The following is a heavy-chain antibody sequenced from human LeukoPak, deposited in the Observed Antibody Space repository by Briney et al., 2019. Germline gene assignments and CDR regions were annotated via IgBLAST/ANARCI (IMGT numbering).Heavy chain of an antibody. CDR2: IYYSGST. CDR1: GGSISSYY. D-gene: IGHD3-3*01. CDR3: ARDRIPWSGYFDY. V-gene: IGHV4-59*12. Sequence: NTSETLSLTCTVSGGSISSYYWSWIRQPPGKGLEWIGYIYYSGSTNYNPSLKSRVTISVDTSKNQFSLKLSSVTAADTAVYYCARDRIPWSGYFDYWGQGTLVTVSS. J-gene: IGHJ4*02.